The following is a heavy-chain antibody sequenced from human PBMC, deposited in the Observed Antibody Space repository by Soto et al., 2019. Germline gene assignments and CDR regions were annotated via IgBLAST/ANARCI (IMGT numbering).Heavy chain of an antibody. V-gene: IGHV3-7*01. J-gene: IGHJ5*02. CDR1: GFTFSDYW. CDR2: MKQDGSAR. Sequence: EVQLLESGGGLVQPGGSLRLSCAASGFTFSDYWMSWVRQAPGKGLEWVANMKQDGSARYYVDSVKGRFTISRDNAKNSLYLQMSSLGAEDTALYYCARGYSTSPNWFDPWGQGTLVTVSS. D-gene: IGHD6-13*01. CDR3: ARGYSTSPNWFDP.